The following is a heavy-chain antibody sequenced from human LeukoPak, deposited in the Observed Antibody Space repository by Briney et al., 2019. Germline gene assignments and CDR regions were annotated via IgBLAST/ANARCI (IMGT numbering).Heavy chain of an antibody. V-gene: IGHV3-74*03. D-gene: IGHD3-10*02. CDR1: GFSFSTSW. CDR2: IHSDGIGT. J-gene: IGHJ4*02. Sequence: GGSLRLSCAASGFSFSTSWMHWVRQAPGKGLVWVSRIHSDGIGTTYADSVKGRFTISRDNSKNTLDLQMNNMRAEDTAVYYCARDHYYVPDYWGQGTLVTVSS. CDR3: ARDHYYVPDY.